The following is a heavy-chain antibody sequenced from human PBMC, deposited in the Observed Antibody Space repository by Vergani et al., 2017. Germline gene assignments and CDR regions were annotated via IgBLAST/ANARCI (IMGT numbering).Heavy chain of an antibody. Sequence: EVQLVESGGGLVQPGGSLRLSCAASGFTFSSYSMNWVRQAPGKGLEWVSSISSSSSYIYYADSVKGRFTISRDNAKNSLYLQMNSLRAEDTAVYYCARDSRGWAAAGPLVWGQGTLVTVSS. D-gene: IGHD6-13*01. CDR1: GFTFSSYS. J-gene: IGHJ4*02. V-gene: IGHV3-21*01. CDR3: ARDSRGWAAAGPLV. CDR2: ISSSSSYI.